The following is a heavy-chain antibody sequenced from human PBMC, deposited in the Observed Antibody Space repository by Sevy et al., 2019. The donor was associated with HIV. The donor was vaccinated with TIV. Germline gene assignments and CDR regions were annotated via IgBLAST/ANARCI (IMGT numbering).Heavy chain of an antibody. D-gene: IGHD3-22*01. CDR3: ARGDYNDVYYFFDL. J-gene: IGHJ2*01. Sequence: GGSLRLSCEVSGFTFSSYWMHWVRQAPGKGLVWVSRINSDESSINYADSVKGRFTISRGNAKNTLYLQMEGLRAEDTAVYYCARGDYNDVYYFFDLWGRGTLVTVSS. V-gene: IGHV3-74*01. CDR2: INSDESSI. CDR1: GFTFSSYW.